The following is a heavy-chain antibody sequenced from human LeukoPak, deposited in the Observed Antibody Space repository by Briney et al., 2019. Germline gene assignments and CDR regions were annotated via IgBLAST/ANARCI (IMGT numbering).Heavy chain of an antibody. CDR3: ARDYHFDY. V-gene: IGHV3-20*04. J-gene: IGHJ4*02. Sequence: GGSLRLSRAASGFTFNSYAMNWVRQARGKGLEWVSGLIWNGGRTGYADSVKGRFTISRDNANNSLYLQMTSLRAEDTALYYCARDYHFDYWGQGTLVTVSS. CDR1: GFTFNSYA. CDR2: LIWNGGRT.